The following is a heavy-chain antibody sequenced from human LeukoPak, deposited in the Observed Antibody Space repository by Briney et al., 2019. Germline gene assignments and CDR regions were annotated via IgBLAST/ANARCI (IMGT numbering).Heavy chain of an antibody. CDR3: AREAGMYSGTYNGIFDY. Sequence: GGSLRLSCAASGFTFSDYYMSWIRQAPGKGLEWLSYISSSGSTIYYADSVKGRFTISRDNAENSLYLQMSSLRAEDTAVYYCAREAGMYSGTYNGIFDYWGQGTLVTVSS. D-gene: IGHD1-26*01. CDR1: GFTFSDYY. J-gene: IGHJ4*02. V-gene: IGHV3-11*01. CDR2: ISSSGSTI.